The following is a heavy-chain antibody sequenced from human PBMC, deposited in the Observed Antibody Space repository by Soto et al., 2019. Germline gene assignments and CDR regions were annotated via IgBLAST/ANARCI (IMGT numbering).Heavy chain of an antibody. D-gene: IGHD3-10*01. CDR2: IIPNNGKT. J-gene: IGHJ4*02. CDR1: GYTFTSYG. V-gene: IGHV1-18*01. CDR3: ARDMVPPPSSPVDY. Sequence: GASVKVSCKASGYTFTSYGISWVRQAPGQGLEWMGRIIPNNGKTNYAQKLQGRVTITADTSTSTAYMELSSLRSEDTAVYYCARDMVPPPSSPVDYWGQGTLVTVSS.